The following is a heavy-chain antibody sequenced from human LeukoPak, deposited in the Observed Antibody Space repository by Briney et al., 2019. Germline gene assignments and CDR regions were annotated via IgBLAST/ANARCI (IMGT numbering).Heavy chain of an antibody. CDR3: ARYGDYAFGMLN. Sequence: PSETLSLTCTVSGGSVSSGSYYWNWIRQPPGKGLEWIGYIYDSGSTNYNPSLKSRVSISVDTSMNRFSLKLTSMTAADTAVYYCARYGDYAFGMLNWGQGTLVTVSS. CDR1: GGSVSSGSYY. D-gene: IGHD4-17*01. J-gene: IGHJ4*02. CDR2: IYDSGST. V-gene: IGHV4-61*01.